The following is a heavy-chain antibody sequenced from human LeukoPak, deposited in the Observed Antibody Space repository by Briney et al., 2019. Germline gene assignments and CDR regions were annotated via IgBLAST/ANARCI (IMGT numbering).Heavy chain of an antibody. Sequence: GESLNISCKGFGYSFTSYWIGWVRQMPGKGLEWMGIIYPGDSDTRYSPSFQGQVIISADKSISTAYLQWSSLKASDTAMYYCATHTGAPTPPPWFDPWGQGTLVTVSS. CDR3: ATHTGAPTPPPWFDP. D-gene: IGHD2-15*01. V-gene: IGHV5-51*01. CDR2: IYPGDSDT. CDR1: GYSFTSYW. J-gene: IGHJ5*02.